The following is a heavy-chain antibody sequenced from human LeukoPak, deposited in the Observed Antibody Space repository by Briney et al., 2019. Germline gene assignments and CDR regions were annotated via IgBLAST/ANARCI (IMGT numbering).Heavy chain of an antibody. CDR1: GGSISRSDW. V-gene: IGHV4-4*02. CDR2: VNLQGST. J-gene: IGHJ4*02. CDR3: AREGGPYRPLDY. Sequence: SGTLSLTCAVSGGSISRSDWWSWVRQSPGKGLEWIGEVNLQGSTNYNPSLMGRVAISVDKSENHVSLQLTSVTAADTAVYYCAREGGPYRPLDYSGQGTLVTVSS.